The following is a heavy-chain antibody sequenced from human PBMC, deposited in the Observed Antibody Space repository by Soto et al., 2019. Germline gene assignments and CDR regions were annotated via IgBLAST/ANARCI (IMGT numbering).Heavy chain of an antibody. V-gene: IGHV1-18*01. Sequence: QVQLVQSGAEVKKPGASVKVSCKASGYTFTNFGISWVRQAPGQGLEWMGWISAYNGNTNYAQNFQGRVTMTTDTSXXXXXXXXXXXXXXXXXXXXXXXXXXPXDYWGQGTLVT. J-gene: IGHJ4*02. CDR3: XXXXXPXDY. CDR1: GYTFTNFG. CDR2: ISAYNGNT.